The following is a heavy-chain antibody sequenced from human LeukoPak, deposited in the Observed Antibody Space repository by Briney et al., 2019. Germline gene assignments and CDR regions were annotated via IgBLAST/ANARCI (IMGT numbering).Heavy chain of an antibody. CDR2: INPNSGDT. V-gene: IGHV1-2*02. Sequence: GASVKVSCKASGYTFTGYYMHWVRQAPGQGLEWMGWINPNSGDTNYAQKFQGRVTMTRDTSISTAYMELSRLRSDDTAMYHCARGRGYSSSWFDPWGQGTLVTVSS. CDR3: ARGRGYSSSWFDP. D-gene: IGHD6-13*01. J-gene: IGHJ5*02. CDR1: GYTFTGYY.